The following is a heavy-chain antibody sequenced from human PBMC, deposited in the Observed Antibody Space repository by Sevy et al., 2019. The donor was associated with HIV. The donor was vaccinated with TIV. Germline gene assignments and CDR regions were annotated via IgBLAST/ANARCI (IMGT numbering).Heavy chain of an antibody. D-gene: IGHD5-18*01. Sequence: GGYLRLSCAASGFTVSSNYMSWVRQAPGKGLEWVSVIYSGGSTYYADSVKGQFTISRDNSKNTLYLQMNSLRAEDTAVYYCARDGGSYGYLYWGQGTLVTVSS. J-gene: IGHJ4*02. CDR1: GFTVSSNY. V-gene: IGHV3-66*02. CDR2: IYSGGST. CDR3: ARDGGSYGYLY.